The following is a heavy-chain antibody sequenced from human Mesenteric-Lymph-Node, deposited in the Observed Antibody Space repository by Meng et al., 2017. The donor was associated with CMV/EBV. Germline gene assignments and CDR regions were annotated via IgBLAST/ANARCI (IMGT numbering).Heavy chain of an antibody. Sequence: GGSLRLSCVASGFTFSSYWMYWVRQAPGKGPVWVSRINTDGTSIVYADSVNGRFTISRDNAKNTLHLQMNNLRVEDTAVYYCAKPGAEFDHYFDYWVQGTLVTVSS. J-gene: IGHJ4*02. CDR1: GFTFSSYW. V-gene: IGHV3-74*01. D-gene: IGHD1-14*01. CDR3: AKPGAEFDHYFDY. CDR2: INTDGTSI.